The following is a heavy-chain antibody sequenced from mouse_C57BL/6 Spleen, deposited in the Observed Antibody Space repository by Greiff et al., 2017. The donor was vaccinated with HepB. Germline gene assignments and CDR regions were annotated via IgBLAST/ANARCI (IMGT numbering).Heavy chain of an antibody. Sequence: VKLVESGPGLVAPSQSLSITCTVSGFSLTSYGVSWVRQPPGKGLEWLGVIWGDGSTNYHSALISRLSISKDNSKSQVFLKLNSLQTDDTATYYCAKEGITTVVAKDAMDYWGQGTSVTVSS. D-gene: IGHD1-1*01. V-gene: IGHV2-3*01. J-gene: IGHJ4*01. CDR1: GFSLTSYG. CDR3: AKEGITTVVAKDAMDY. CDR2: IWGDGST.